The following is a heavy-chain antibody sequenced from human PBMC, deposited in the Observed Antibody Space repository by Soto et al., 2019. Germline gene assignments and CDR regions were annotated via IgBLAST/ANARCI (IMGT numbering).Heavy chain of an antibody. J-gene: IGHJ5*02. V-gene: IGHV3-7*01. CDR3: AREYR. Sequence: DVQLVESGGGLVQPGGSLRLSCAASGFTFSRYWMSWVRQAPGKGPEWVASIKEDGSEIYYVDSVKGRFTISRDNAKNSLHLQMNSLRVEDTAMYYCAREYRSGQGSLVTVSS. CDR1: GFTFSRYW. CDR2: IKEDGSEI.